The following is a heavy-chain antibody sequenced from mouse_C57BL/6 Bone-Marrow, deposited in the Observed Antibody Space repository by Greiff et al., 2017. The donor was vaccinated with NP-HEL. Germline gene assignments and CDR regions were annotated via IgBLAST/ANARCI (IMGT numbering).Heavy chain of an antibody. J-gene: IGHJ3*01. CDR1: GYTFTNYW. CDR3: ARGADDGYYAPFAY. Sequence: VHLVESGAELVRPGTSVKMSCKASGYTFTNYWIGWAKQRPGHGLEWIGDIYPGGGYTNYNEKFKGKATLTADKSSSTAYMQFSSLTSEDSAIYYCARGADDGYYAPFAYWGQGTLVTVSA. CDR2: IYPGGGYT. V-gene: IGHV1-63*01. D-gene: IGHD2-3*01.